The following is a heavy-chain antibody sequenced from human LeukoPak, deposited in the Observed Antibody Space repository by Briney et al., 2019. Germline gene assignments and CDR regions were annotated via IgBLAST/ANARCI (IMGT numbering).Heavy chain of an antibody. CDR1: GCTFSSYA. CDR3: ARGRRPSYSSSWYAAFDY. V-gene: IGHV1-69*05. J-gene: IGHJ4*02. Sequence: GASVKVSCKASGCTFSSYAISWVRQAPGQGLEWMGRIIPIFGTANYAQKFQGRVTITTDESTSTAYMELSSLRSDDTAVYYCARGRRPSYSSSWYAAFDYCGQGTLVT. CDR2: IIPIFGTA. D-gene: IGHD6-13*01.